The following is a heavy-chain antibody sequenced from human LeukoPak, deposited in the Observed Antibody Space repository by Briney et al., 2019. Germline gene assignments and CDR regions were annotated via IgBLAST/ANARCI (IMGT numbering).Heavy chain of an antibody. CDR1: GYTFINYY. D-gene: IGHD2-2*01. V-gene: IGHV1-46*01. CDR2: FNPSLDTT. Sequence: ASVKVSCKASGYTFINYYIHWARHAPGQGLEWMGIFNPSLDTTSYAQNFQGRVTMTSDMSTSTVYMELSSLKSEDTAVYYCARDQGPAALYILDYWGQGTLVTVSS. J-gene: IGHJ4*02. CDR3: ARDQGPAALYILDY.